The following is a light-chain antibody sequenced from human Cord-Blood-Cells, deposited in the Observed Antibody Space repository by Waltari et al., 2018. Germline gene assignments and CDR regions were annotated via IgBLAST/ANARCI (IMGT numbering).Light chain of an antibody. J-gene: IGLJ2*01. Sequence: QSALTQPASVSGSPGQSITISCPGTSSDVGSYNLVSWYQQHPGKAPKLMIYEGSKRPSGVSNRFSGSKSGTSASLAITGLQAEDEADYYCQSYDSSLSGPLFGGGTKLTVL. CDR1: SSDVGSYNL. CDR2: EGS. CDR3: QSYDSSLSGPL. V-gene: IGLV2-14*02.